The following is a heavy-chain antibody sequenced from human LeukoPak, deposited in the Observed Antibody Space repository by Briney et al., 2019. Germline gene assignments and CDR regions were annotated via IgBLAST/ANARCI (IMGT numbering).Heavy chain of an antibody. Sequence: PSETLSLTCTVSGGSISGYYWSWIRQPPGKGLEWIGEINHSGSTNYNPSLKSRVTISVDTSKNQFSLKLSSVTAADTAVYYCTTRKRAGSGTTDPWGQGTLVTVSS. D-gene: IGHD6-19*01. J-gene: IGHJ5*02. CDR1: GGSISGYY. V-gene: IGHV4-34*01. CDR2: INHSGST. CDR3: TTRKRAGSGTTDP.